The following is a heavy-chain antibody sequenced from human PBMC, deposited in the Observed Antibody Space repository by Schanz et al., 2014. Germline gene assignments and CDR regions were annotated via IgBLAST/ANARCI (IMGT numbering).Heavy chain of an antibody. J-gene: IGHJ4*02. Sequence: QVQLVQSGAEVKKPGASVKVSCKVSGYSLNELSIHWVRQAPGQGLEWMGKINPSSGTTRIAQNCQGRLTVTRDTSTSTVNMELSSLRSEDTAVYYCARGGFFDSTSFDSWGQGTLVTVSS. CDR2: INPSSGTT. CDR3: ARGGFFDSTSFDS. CDR1: GYSLNELS. D-gene: IGHD2-2*01. V-gene: IGHV1-46*02.